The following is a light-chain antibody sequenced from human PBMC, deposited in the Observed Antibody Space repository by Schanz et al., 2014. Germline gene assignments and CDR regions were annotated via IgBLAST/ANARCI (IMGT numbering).Light chain of an antibody. J-gene: IGLJ2*01. Sequence: QSALTQPASVSGSPGQSITISCTGTSSDIGSYNLVSWYQQHPDKAPKLMIYEGSKRPSGVSNRFSGSKSANTASLTISGLQAEDEADYYCSAYVQGRNFVAFGGGTKLTVL. CDR1: SSDIGSYNL. CDR3: SAYVQGRNFVA. V-gene: IGLV2-23*03. CDR2: EGS.